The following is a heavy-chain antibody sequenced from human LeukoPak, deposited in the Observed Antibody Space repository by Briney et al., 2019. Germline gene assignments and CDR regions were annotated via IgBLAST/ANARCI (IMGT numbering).Heavy chain of an antibody. CDR1: GGTFSSYA. J-gene: IGHJ4*02. V-gene: IGHV1-69*13. Sequence: SVKDSCKASGGTFSSYAISWVRQAPGQGLECMGGIIPIFGTANYAQKFQGRVTITADESTSTAYMELSSLRPEDTAVYYCAAGGMVAATYYFDYWGQGTLVTVSS. D-gene: IGHD2-15*01. CDR3: AAGGMVAATYYFDY. CDR2: IIPIFGTA.